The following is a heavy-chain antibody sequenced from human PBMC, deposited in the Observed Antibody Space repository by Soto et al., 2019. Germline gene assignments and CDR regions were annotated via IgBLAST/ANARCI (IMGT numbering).Heavy chain of an antibody. CDR3: AREILGIEPTPDAFDI. J-gene: IGHJ3*02. Sequence: ASVKVSCKASGYTFTSYAMHWVRQAPGQRLEWMGWINAGNGNTKYSQKFQGRVTITRDTSASTAYMELSSLRSEDTAVYYCAREILGIEPTPDAFDIWGQGTMVTVSS. D-gene: IGHD7-27*01. CDR1: GYTFTSYA. CDR2: INAGNGNT. V-gene: IGHV1-3*01.